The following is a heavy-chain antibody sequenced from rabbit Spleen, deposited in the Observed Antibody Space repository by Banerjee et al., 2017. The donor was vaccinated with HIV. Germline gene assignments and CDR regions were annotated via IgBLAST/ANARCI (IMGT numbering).Heavy chain of an antibody. Sequence: QSLEESGGGLVKPGASLTLTCKASGFSFSSGYDMCWVRQAPGKGLEWIACVYAGSSGSIYYASWAKGRFTISKTSSTTVTLQMTTLTAADTATYFCARGAGGAGDGLNLWGQGTLVTVS. V-gene: IGHV1S40*01. CDR1: GFSFSSGYD. CDR3: ARGAGGAGDGLNL. J-gene: IGHJ4*01. D-gene: IGHD2-1*01. CDR2: VYAGSSGSI.